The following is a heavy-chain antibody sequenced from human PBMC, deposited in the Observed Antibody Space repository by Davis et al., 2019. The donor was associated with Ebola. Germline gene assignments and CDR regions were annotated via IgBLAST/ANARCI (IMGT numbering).Heavy chain of an antibody. V-gene: IGHV3-11*04. CDR1: GGSFSGYY. CDR2: ISSSGSTI. Sequence: LSLTCAVYGGSFSGYYWSWIRQAPGKGLEWVSYISSSGSTIYYADSVKGRFTISRDNTKNSLYLQMNSLGAEDTAVYYCARDVNPGFLFDYWGQGTLVTVSS. CDR3: ARDVNPGFLFDY. D-gene: IGHD2/OR15-2a*01. J-gene: IGHJ4*02.